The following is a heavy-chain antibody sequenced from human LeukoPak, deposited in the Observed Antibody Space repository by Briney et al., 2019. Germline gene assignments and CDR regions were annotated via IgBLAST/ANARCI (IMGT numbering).Heavy chain of an antibody. CDR3: AIIAASGARTADY. J-gene: IGHJ4*02. CDR1: GRSITSDDYY. V-gene: IGHV4-30-4*01. Sequence: SETLSLTCTVSGRSITSDDYYWTWIRQPPGKGLEWIGYLSYTGGTHYSPSLKSRVTISVDTTKYQFSLNLTSVTAADTAVFFCAIIAASGARTADYWGQGTLVTVSS. CDR2: LSYTGGT. D-gene: IGHD6-13*01.